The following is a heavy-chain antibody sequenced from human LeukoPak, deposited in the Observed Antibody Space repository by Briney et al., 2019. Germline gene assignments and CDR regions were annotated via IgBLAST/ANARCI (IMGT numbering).Heavy chain of an antibody. D-gene: IGHD3/OR15-3a*01. V-gene: IGHV4-39*01. Sequence: NSNSCYWVCPPRPPEEAGVWIRCLYYSGSTYYKQSVKSRVTISGEKSKNQFSLKMSSVTAEDTAVYYCARHGSGDLWYPFDYWGQGTLVTVSS. CDR2: LYYSGST. CDR3: ARHGSGDLWYPFDY. CDR1: NSNSCY. J-gene: IGHJ4*02.